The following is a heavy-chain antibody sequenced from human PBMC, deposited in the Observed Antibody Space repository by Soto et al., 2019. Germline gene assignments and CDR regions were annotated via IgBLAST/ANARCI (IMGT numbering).Heavy chain of an antibody. CDR3: ASDRWYSSSWYSFLDY. CDR2: INPVDSDT. V-gene: IGHV5-51*01. Sequence: PGESLKISCQGFGYSFTSFWIGWVRQMPGKGLEWMGIINPVDSDTRYSPSFQGQVTISVAKNSLYLQMNSLRAEDTAVYYCASDRWYSSSWYSFLDYWGQGTLVTVSS. J-gene: IGHJ4*02. CDR1: GYSFTSFW. D-gene: IGHD6-13*01.